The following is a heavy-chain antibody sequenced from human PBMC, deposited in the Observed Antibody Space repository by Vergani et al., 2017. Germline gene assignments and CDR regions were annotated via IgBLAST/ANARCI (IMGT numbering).Heavy chain of an antibody. CDR1: GGSFSGYY. D-gene: IGHD1-26*01. Sequence: QVQLQQWGAGLLKPSETLSLTCAVYGGSFSGYYWSWIRLAPGKGLEWIGEINHSGTINYNPTLKSPFNVSIDTSRDHFSLKLRSVSAADTAVYFCARRAERWETLLRDDFDVWGQGTVVTVSP. CDR3: ARRAERWETLLRDDFDV. V-gene: IGHV4-34*01. CDR2: INHSGTI. J-gene: IGHJ3*01.